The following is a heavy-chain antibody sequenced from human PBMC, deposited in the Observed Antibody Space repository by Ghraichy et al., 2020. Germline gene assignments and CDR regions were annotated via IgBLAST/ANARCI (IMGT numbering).Heavy chain of an antibody. CDR3: SSAHSSTWFLFYY. CDR2: ISAGSGTNT. CDR1: GFTFGSYA. D-gene: IGHD6-13*01. V-gene: IGHV3-23*01. Sequence: LSLTCAASGFTFGSYAMGWGRQAPGKGLELVATISAGSGTNTFFAGSVEGRFNMSRDTSPYTLYLPMNSLTAGDTAVYYCSSAHSSTWFLFYYWGQGTRVTVSS. J-gene: IGHJ4*01.